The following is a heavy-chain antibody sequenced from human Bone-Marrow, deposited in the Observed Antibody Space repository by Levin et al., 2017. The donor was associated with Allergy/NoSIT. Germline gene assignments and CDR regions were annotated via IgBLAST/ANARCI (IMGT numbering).Heavy chain of an antibody. J-gene: IGHJ6*02. CDR1: GGSVSSGTYY. V-gene: IGHV4-61*01. Sequence: GSLRLSCSVSGGSVSSGTYYWSWIRRPPGKGLEWIGYINYRGVTKYNPSLQSRVTISVETYKNEFSLKVTSVTAADTAVYYCARNRIIVSGGNDYYYGMDVWGQGTTVTVSS. CDR2: INYRGVT. CDR3: ARNRIIVSGGNDYYYGMDV. D-gene: IGHD5/OR15-5a*01.